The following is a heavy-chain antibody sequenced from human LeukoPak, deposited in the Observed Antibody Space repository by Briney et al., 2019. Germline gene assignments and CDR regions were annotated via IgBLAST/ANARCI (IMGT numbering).Heavy chain of an antibody. Sequence: SETLSLTCTVSGGSISSYYWSWIRQPPGKGLEWIGYIYYSGSTNYNPSLKSRVTISVDTSKNQFSLKLSSGTAADTAVYYCARMTTVTKEVRDYFDYWGQGTLVTVSS. CDR2: IYYSGST. CDR3: ARMTTVTKEVRDYFDY. V-gene: IGHV4-59*08. D-gene: IGHD4-17*01. CDR1: GGSISSYY. J-gene: IGHJ4*02.